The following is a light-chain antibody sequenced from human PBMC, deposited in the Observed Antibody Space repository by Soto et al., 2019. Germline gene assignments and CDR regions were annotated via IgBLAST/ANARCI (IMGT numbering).Light chain of an antibody. CDR2: DAS. CDR1: QSVSSY. V-gene: IGKV3-11*01. CDR3: QQYNDWPSGT. Sequence: EIVLTQSPATLSLSPGERATLSCRASQSVSSYLAWYQQKPGQAPRLLIYDASNRATGIPARFSGSGSGTEFTLTISSLQSEDFALYSCQQYNDWPSGTFGQGTKVDIK. J-gene: IGKJ1*01.